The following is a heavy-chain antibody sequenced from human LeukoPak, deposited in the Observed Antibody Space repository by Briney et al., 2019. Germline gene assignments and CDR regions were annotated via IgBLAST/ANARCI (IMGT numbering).Heavy chain of an antibody. V-gene: IGHV1-2*02. CDR1: GYIFTDYY. CDR2: INPNSGGT. J-gene: IGHJ5*02. D-gene: IGHD2-15*01. CDR3: ARVGCTGGSCYGWFDP. Sequence: ASVKVSCNASGYIFTDYYMHWVRQAPEQLLKWMEWINPNSGGTYSAEKFECRVTMTRDTSISTAYMELSRLRSDDTAVYYCARVGCTGGSCYGWFDPWGQGTLVTVSS.